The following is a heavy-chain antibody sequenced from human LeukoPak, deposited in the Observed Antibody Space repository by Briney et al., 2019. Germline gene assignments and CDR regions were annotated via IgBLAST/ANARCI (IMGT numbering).Heavy chain of an antibody. D-gene: IGHD6-6*01. Sequence: GRSLRLSCAASGFAFSSYGMHWVRQAPGKGLEWVAVIWYDGSNKYYADSVKGRFTISRDNSKNTLYLQMNSLRAEDTAVYYCAKGSSASSSSAFDYWGQGTLVTVSS. V-gene: IGHV3-33*06. J-gene: IGHJ4*02. CDR1: GFAFSSYG. CDR3: AKGSSASSSSAFDY. CDR2: IWYDGSNK.